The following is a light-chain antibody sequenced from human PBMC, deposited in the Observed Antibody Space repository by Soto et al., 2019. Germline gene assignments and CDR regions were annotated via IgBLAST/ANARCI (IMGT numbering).Light chain of an antibody. Sequence: EIVLTQSPATLSLSPGERATLSCRASQSISGYLAWYQQTHGQAPRLXIYGASSRDTGIPDRFSGSGAETEFIRTISRLEPEDFAVYYCPQYGNSPLTFGGGTKVDIK. CDR1: QSISGY. J-gene: IGKJ4*01. CDR3: PQYGNSPLT. V-gene: IGKV3-20*01. CDR2: GAS.